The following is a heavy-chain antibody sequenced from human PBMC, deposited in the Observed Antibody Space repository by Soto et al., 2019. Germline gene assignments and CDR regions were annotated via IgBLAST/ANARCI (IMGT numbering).Heavy chain of an antibody. D-gene: IGHD5-18*01. Sequence: SETLSLTCTVSGGSISHYYWSWIRQPPGKGLEWAGYIFYSGSTNYNPSLKSRVTISVDTSKGQFSLKLRSVTAADTAVYFCARIKSGYSYGSIIDFWGKGTLVTVSS. J-gene: IGHJ4*02. CDR2: IFYSGST. CDR3: ARIKSGYSYGSIIDF. V-gene: IGHV4-59*01. CDR1: GGSISHYY.